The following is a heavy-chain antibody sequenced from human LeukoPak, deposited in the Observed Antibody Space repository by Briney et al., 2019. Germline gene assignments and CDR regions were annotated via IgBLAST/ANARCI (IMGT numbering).Heavy chain of an antibody. V-gene: IGHV1-2*02. J-gene: IGHJ4*02. CDR2: INPNSGGT. CDR3: ASRGYCSGGSCVHPHYFDY. D-gene: IGHD2-15*01. Sequence: ASVKVSCKASGYTFTGYYMHWVRQAPGQGLEWMGWINPNSGGTNYAQKFQGRVTMTRDTSISTAYMELSRLRSDDTAVYYCASRGYCSGGSCVHPHYFDYWGQGTLVTVSS. CDR1: GYTFTGYY.